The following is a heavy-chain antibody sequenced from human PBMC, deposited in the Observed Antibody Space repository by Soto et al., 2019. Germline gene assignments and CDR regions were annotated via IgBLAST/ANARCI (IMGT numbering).Heavy chain of an antibody. CDR2: IWYDGSNK. J-gene: IGHJ4*02. CDR1: GFTFSSYG. D-gene: IGHD3-22*01. CDR3: ATHYYDSSGPDY. V-gene: IGHV3-33*01. Sequence: VQLVESGGGVVQPGRSLRLSCAASGFTFSSYGMHWVRQAPGKGLERVAVIWYDGSNKYYADSVKGRFTISRDNSKNTLYLQMNSLRAEDTAVYYCATHYYDSSGPDYWGQGTLVTVSS.